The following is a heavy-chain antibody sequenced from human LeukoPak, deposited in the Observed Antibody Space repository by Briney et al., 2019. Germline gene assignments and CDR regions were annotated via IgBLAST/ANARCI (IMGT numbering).Heavy chain of an antibody. CDR2: INHSGST. J-gene: IGHJ4*02. V-gene: IGHV4-34*01. CDR1: GGFFSGYY. D-gene: IGHD3-22*01. Sequence: PSETLSLTCAVYGGFFSGYYWSWIRQPPGKGLEWIGEINHSGSTDYNPSLKSRVTISVDTSKNQFSLKLSSVTAADTAVYYCARCSDVDTAMVTSYYDSSGCYFDYWGQGTLVTVSS. CDR3: ARCSDVDTAMVTSYYDSSGCYFDY.